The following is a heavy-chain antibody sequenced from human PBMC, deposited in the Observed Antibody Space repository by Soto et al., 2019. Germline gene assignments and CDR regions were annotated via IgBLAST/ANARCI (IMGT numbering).Heavy chain of an antibody. CDR3: ARANQEYYDFWSGYLQAAYGMDV. CDR1: GFTFSSYW. J-gene: IGHJ6*02. D-gene: IGHD3-3*01. Sequence: WGSLRLSCAASGFTFSSYWMSWVRQAPGKGLEWVANIKQDGSEKYYVDSVKGRFTISRDNAKNSLYLQMNSLRAEDTAVYYCARANQEYYDFWSGYLQAAYGMDVWGQGTTVTVSS. V-gene: IGHV3-7*01. CDR2: IKQDGSEK.